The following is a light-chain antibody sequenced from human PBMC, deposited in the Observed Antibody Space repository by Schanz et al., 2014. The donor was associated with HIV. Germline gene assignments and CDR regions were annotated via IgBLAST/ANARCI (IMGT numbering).Light chain of an antibody. J-gene: IGLJ3*02. Sequence: QSALTQPPSASGSPGQSVTISCTGTSGDIGGYNYVSWYQQHPGKAPKLMIYEVNERPSGVPDRFSASKSDNTASLTISGLQAEDEGDYYCCSCTNTNTWVFGGGTKLTVL. CDR3: CSCTNTNTWV. V-gene: IGLV2-8*01. CDR2: EVN. CDR1: SGDIGGYNY.